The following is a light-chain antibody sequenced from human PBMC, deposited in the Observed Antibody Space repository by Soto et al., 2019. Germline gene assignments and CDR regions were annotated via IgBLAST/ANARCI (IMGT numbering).Light chain of an antibody. CDR3: AAWDGSLNNVL. J-gene: IGLJ2*01. CDR1: GSSIGTNT. CDR2: GNN. V-gene: IGLV1-44*01. Sequence: QSVPTQPPSASGTPGQMVTISCSGSGSSIGTNTVNWYRQLPGTAPKLLIYGNNQRPSGVPDRFSGSKSGTPASLVISGFQSEDEAEYYCAAWDGSLNNVLFGGGTKVTVL.